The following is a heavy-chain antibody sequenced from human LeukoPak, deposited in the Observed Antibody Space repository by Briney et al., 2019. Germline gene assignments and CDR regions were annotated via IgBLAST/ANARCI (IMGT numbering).Heavy chain of an antibody. CDR1: GGSISSSSYY. CDR2: IYYSGST. CDR3: ARGKQLASFDY. V-gene: IGHV4-39*07. D-gene: IGHD6-6*01. J-gene: IGHJ4*02. Sequence: SETLSLTCTVSGGSISSSSYYWGWIRQFPGKGLEWIGTIYYSGSTYYNPSLKSRVTISVDTSKNQFSLKLSSVTAADTAVYYCARGKQLASFDYWGQGTLVTVSS.